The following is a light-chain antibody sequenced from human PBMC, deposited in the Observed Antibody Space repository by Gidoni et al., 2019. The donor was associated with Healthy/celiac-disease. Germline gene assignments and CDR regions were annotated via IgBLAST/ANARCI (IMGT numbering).Light chain of an antibody. J-gene: IGKJ2*01. CDR2: GAS. V-gene: IGKV3-15*01. Sequence: EIVMTQSPATLSVSPGERATLSCRASQSVSSNLAWYQQKPGQAPRLLIYGASTRATGIPARFSGSGSGTEFTLTISSLQSEDFAVYYCQQYNNWPPATFXQXTKLEIQ. CDR1: QSVSSN. CDR3: QQYNNWPPAT.